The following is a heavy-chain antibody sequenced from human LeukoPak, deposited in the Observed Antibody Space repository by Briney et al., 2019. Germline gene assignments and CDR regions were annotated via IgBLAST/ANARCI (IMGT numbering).Heavy chain of an antibody. D-gene: IGHD2-2*01. CDR2: IYSGGST. J-gene: IGHJ4*02. CDR3: AREVPAAPFDY. CDR1: GFTVSSNY. V-gene: IGHV3-66*01. Sequence: GGSLRLSCAASGFTVSSNYMSWVRQAPGKGLEWVSVIYSGGSTYYADSVKGRFTISRDNAKNSLYLQMNSLRAEDTAVYYCAREVPAAPFDYWGQGTLVTVSS.